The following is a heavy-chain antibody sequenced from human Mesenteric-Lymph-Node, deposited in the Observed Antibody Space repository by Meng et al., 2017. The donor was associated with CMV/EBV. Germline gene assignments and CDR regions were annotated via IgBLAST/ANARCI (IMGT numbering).Heavy chain of an antibody. J-gene: IGHJ6*02. CDR3: ARGLGEETGILRFWEWPRLYYYYGMDV. CDR1: GFTFSSYG. D-gene: IGHD3-3*01. CDR2: IRYDGSNK. Sequence: GESLKISCAASGFTFSSYGMHWVRQAPGKGLEWVAFIRYDGSNKYYADSVKGRFTISRDNSKNTLYLQMNSLRAEDTAVYYCARGLGEETGILRFWEWPRLYYYYGMDVWGQGTTVTVSS. V-gene: IGHV3-30*02.